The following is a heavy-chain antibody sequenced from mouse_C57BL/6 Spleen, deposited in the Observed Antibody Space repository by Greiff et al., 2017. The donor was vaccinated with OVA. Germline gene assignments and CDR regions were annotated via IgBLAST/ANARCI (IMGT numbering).Heavy chain of an antibody. Sequence: VQLQQSVAELVRPGASVKLSCTASGFNIKNTHMHWVKQRPEQGLEWIGRIDPANGNTKYAPKFQGKATITADTSSNTAYLQLSSLTSEDTAIYYCARNRYYFDYWGQGTTLTVSS. CDR1: GFNIKNTH. J-gene: IGHJ2*01. V-gene: IGHV14-3*01. CDR2: IDPANGNT. CDR3: ARNRYYFDY.